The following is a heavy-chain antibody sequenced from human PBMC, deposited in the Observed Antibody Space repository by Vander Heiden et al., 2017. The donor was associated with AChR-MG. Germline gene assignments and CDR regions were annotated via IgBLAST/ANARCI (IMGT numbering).Heavy chain of an antibody. Sequence: EVQLLESGGGLVQPGGSLRLSCAASGFTFSSYAMSWVRQAPGKGLEWVSAISGSGGSTYYADSVKGRFTISRDNSKNTLYLQMNSLRAEDTAVYYCAKTPGGTIFGVAHFDYWGQGTLVTVSS. CDR1: GFTFSSYA. J-gene: IGHJ4*02. D-gene: IGHD3-3*01. V-gene: IGHV3-23*01. CDR2: ISGSGGST. CDR3: AKTPGGTIFGVAHFDY.